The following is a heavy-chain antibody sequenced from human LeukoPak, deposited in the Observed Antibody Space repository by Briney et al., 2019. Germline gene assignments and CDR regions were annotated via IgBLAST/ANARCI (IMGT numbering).Heavy chain of an antibody. CDR1: GGTFSSYA. D-gene: IGHD3-3*01. V-gene: IGHV1-69*01. J-gene: IGHJ4*02. CDR2: IIPIFGTA. Sequence: SVKVSCKASGGTFSSYAISWVRQAPGQGLEWMGGIIPIFGTANYAQKFQGRVTITADESTSTAYMELSSLRSEDTAVYYCARDPTPRITIFGVVTSLGYWGQGTLVTVSS. CDR3: ARDPTPRITIFGVVTSLGY.